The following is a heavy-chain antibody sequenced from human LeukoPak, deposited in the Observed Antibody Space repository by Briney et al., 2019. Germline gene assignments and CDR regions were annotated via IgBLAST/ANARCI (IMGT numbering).Heavy chain of an antibody. J-gene: IGHJ3*02. CDR1: GFTFSTYA. Sequence: GGSLRLSCAASGFTFSTYAMSWVRQAPGKGLEGVSTISGGGGSTYYADSVKGRFSISRDNSKNTLYLQMNSLGAEDAAVYYCAKVGLWFGELRSFDIWGQGTMVTVST. CDR2: ISGGGGST. D-gene: IGHD3-10*01. CDR3: AKVGLWFGELRSFDI. V-gene: IGHV3-23*01.